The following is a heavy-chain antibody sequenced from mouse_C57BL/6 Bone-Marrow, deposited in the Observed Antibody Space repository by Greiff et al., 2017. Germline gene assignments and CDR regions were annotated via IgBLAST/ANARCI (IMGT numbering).Heavy chain of an antibody. V-gene: IGHV1-82*01. CDR2: IYPGDGDT. D-gene: IGHD2-4*01. Sequence: QVQLQQSGPELVKPGASVKISCKASGYAFSSSWMNWVKQRPGKGLEWIGRIYPGDGDTKSDGKFKGKATVTADKSSSTAYMQLSSLTSEDSAVSICARGDYEFAYWGQGTLVTVSA. CDR1: GYAFSSSW. J-gene: IGHJ3*01. CDR3: ARGDYEFAY.